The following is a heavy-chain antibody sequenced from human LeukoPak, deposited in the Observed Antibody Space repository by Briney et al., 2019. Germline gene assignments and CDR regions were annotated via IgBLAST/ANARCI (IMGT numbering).Heavy chain of an antibody. V-gene: IGHV4-61*02. J-gene: IGHJ4*02. D-gene: IGHD5-12*01. CDR2: IYTSGST. CDR1: GGSISSGSNY. Sequence: TLSLTCTVSGGSISSGSNYWGWIRQPAGKGLEWIGRIYTSGSTNYNPSLKSRVYISVDTSKNQFSLKLSSVTGADTAVYYCAREGARYSGYDSWGQGTLVTVSS. CDR3: AREGARYSGYDS.